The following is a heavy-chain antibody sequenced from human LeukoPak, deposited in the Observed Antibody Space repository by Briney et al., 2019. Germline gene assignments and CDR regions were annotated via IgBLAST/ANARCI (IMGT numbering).Heavy chain of an antibody. CDR3: AKDGGGSLSSQYFQH. Sequence: PGGSPRLSCAASGFTFSSYAMSWGRQAPGEGVEWVSGISGSGGITYHADSVKGRFTISRDNSKNTLYLQMNSLRAEDTAVYYCAKDGGGSLSSQYFQHWGQGTLVTVSS. CDR2: ISGSGGIT. D-gene: IGHD6-6*01. V-gene: IGHV3-23*01. CDR1: GFTFSSYA. J-gene: IGHJ1*01.